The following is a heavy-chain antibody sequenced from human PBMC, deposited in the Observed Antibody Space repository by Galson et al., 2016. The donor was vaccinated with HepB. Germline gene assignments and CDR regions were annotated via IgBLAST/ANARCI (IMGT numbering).Heavy chain of an antibody. V-gene: IGHV3-23*01. D-gene: IGHD2-2*01. CDR2: IRGSGGVT. CDR1: GFSFSTYG. J-gene: IGHJ4*02. Sequence: SLRLSCAVSGFSFSTYGMNWVRQAPGKGLEWISAIRGSGGVTHYADSVRGRFTISRDHSKRTMFLHMSSLTVEDTAVYYCAKDILEVPAALPFDSWGQGTLVIVSS. CDR3: AKDILEVPAALPFDS.